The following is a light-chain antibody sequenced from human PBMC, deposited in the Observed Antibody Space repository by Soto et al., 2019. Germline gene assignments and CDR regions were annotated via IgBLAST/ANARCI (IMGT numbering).Light chain of an antibody. Sequence: QSALSQPASVSGSPGQSITISCTGTSNDVGYYNYVSWYQQHPGQAPKLRISEVTTRPSGVSDRFSGSKSGNTASLTISRLQAEDEDHYYCSSYTTAYTQVFGGGTKLTVL. CDR1: SNDVGYYNY. CDR2: EVT. V-gene: IGLV2-14*01. CDR3: SSYTTAYTQV. J-gene: IGLJ3*02.